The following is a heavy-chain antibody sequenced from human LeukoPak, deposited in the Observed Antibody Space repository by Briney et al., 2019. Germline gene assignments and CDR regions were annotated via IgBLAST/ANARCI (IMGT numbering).Heavy chain of an antibody. Sequence: ASVKVSCKVSGYTFTDYYMHWVRQAPGQGLEWMGWINPDNGITNYAQKLQGRVTMTRDTSISTAYTELSGLRSDDTAVYYCSRGRVVVPATRIPPLDYWGQGTLVSVSS. V-gene: IGHV1-2*02. CDR3: SRGRVVVPATRIPPLDY. J-gene: IGHJ4*02. CDR1: GYTFTDYY. D-gene: IGHD2-21*02. CDR2: INPDNGIT.